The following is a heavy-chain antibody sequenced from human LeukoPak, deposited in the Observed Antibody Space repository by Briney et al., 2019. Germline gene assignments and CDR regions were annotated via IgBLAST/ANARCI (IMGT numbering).Heavy chain of an antibody. Sequence: GGSLRLSCAASGFTFSSYAMHWVRQAPGKGLEWVAVISYDGSSKYYADSVKGRFTISRDNSRNTLYLQMNSLRAEDTAVYYCARPLLRYFDWFNFDYWGQGTLVTISS. J-gene: IGHJ4*02. CDR3: ARPLLRYFDWFNFDY. D-gene: IGHD3-9*01. V-gene: IGHV3-30-3*01. CDR2: ISYDGSSK. CDR1: GFTFSSYA.